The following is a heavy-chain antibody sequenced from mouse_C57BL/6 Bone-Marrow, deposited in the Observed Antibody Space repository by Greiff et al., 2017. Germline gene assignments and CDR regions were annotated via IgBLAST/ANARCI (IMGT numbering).Heavy chain of an antibody. V-gene: IGHV1-64*01. D-gene: IGHD4-1*01. CDR3: TRTGNYFDY. CDR1: GYTFTSYW. CDR2: IHPNSGST. Sequence: VKLQQSGAELVKPGASVKLSCKASGYTFTSYWMHWVKQRPGQGLEWIGMIHPNSGSTNYNAKFKSKATLTVDKSSSTAYMQLSRLTSEDAAVYYCTRTGNYFDYWGQGTTLTVSS. J-gene: IGHJ2*01.